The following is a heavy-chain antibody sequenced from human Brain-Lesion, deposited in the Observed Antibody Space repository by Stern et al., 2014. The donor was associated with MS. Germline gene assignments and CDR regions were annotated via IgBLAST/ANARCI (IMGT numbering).Heavy chain of an antibody. V-gene: IGHV1-24*01. CDR3: ATLSPGAGGNYYRHFDY. Sequence: VQLVQSGAEVKKPGASVKVSCKVSGYTLTELSMNWVRQAPRKGIERMGGFDPEDGETIYSQKFQGRVTMTDDTSTDTAYMELSSLRSEDTAVYYCATLSPGAGGNYYRHFDYWGQGTLATVSS. CDR2: FDPEDGET. D-gene: IGHD1-26*01. J-gene: IGHJ4*02. CDR1: GYTLTELS.